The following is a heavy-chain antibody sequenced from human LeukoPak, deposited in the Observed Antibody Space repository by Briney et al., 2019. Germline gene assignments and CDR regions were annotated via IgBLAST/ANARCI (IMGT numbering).Heavy chain of an antibody. CDR2: INHSGST. Sequence: SETLSLTCAVYGGSFSGYYWSWIRQPPGKGLEWIGEINHSGSTNYNPSLKSRVTISVDTSKNQFSLKLSSVTAADTAVYYCARGGGRDGYNSCSDYWGQGTLVTVSS. V-gene: IGHV4-34*01. J-gene: IGHJ4*02. D-gene: IGHD5-24*01. CDR1: GGSFSGYY. CDR3: ARGGGRDGYNSCSDY.